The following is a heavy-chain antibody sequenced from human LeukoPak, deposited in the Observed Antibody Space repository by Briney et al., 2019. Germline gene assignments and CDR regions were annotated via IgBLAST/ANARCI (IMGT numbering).Heavy chain of an antibody. Sequence: GASVKVSCKVSGYTLTELSMHWVRQAPGKGLEWMGGFDPEDGETIYAQKFQGRVTMTEDTSTDTAYMELSSLRSEDTAVYYCARDRQEPYDFWSGFSIGYYGMDVWGQGTTVTVSS. D-gene: IGHD3-3*01. CDR1: GYTLTELS. CDR2: FDPEDGET. CDR3: ARDRQEPYDFWSGFSIGYYGMDV. V-gene: IGHV1-24*01. J-gene: IGHJ6*02.